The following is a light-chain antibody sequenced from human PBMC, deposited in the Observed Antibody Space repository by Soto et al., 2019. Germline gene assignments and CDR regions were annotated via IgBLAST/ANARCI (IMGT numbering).Light chain of an antibody. J-gene: IGKJ1*01. CDR2: DAS. CDR1: QSISSW. V-gene: IGKV1-5*01. CDR3: QHYNSYSEA. Sequence: IQMTQPPSTLSASVGDRVTITCRASQSISSWLAWYQQKPGKAPKLLIYDASSLESGVPSRFSGSGSGTEFTLTISSLQPDDFATYYCQHYNSYSEAFGQGTKVDIK.